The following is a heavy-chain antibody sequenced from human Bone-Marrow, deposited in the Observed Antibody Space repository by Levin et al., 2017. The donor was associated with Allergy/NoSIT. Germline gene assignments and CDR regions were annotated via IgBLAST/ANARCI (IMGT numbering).Heavy chain of an antibody. V-gene: IGHV1-2*06. CDR3: AREDGLGYCTGGVCYPWYFDL. Sequence: GASVKVSCKASGYTFTGYYMHWVRQAPGQGLEWMGRINPNSGGTNYAQKFQGRVTMTRDTSISTAYMELSRLRSDDTAVYYCAREDGLGYCTGGVCYPWYFDLWGRGTLVTVSS. CDR2: INPNSGGT. CDR1: GYTFTGYY. J-gene: IGHJ2*01. D-gene: IGHD2-8*02.